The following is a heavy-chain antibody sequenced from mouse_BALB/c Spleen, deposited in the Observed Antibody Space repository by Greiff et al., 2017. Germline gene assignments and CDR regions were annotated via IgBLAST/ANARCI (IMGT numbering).Heavy chain of an antibody. CDR2: IWAGGST. J-gene: IGHJ1*01. D-gene: IGHD1-1*02. V-gene: IGHV2-9*02. Sequence: VHLVESGPGLVAPSQSLSITCTVSGFSLTSYGVHWVRQPPGKGLEWLGVIWAGGSTNYNSALMSRLSISKDNSKSQVFLKMNSLQTDDTAMYYCARGGIGGNGYFDVWGAGTTVTVSS. CDR1: GFSLTSYG. CDR3: ARGGIGGNGYFDV.